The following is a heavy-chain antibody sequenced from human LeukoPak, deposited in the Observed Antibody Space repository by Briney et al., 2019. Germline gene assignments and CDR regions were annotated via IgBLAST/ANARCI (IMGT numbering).Heavy chain of an antibody. Sequence: SVKVSCKASGGTFSSYAISWVRQDPGQGLEWMGGIIPIFGTANYAQKFQGRVTITADESTSTAYMELSSLRSEDTAVYYCASTSVAGTQIWGQGTLVTVSS. CDR1: GGTFSSYA. CDR2: IIPIFGTA. CDR3: ASTSVAGTQI. D-gene: IGHD6-19*01. V-gene: IGHV1-69*13. J-gene: IGHJ4*02.